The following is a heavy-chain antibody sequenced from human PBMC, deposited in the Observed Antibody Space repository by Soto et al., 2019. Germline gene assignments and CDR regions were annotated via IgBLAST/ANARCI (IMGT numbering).Heavy chain of an antibody. CDR1: GFTFSSYA. Sequence: EVQLLESGGGLVQPGGSLRLSCAASGFTFSSYAMSWVRQAPGKGLEWVSAISGSGGSTYYADSVKGRFTISRDNSKNTLYLQMNSLRAEDTAAYYCANHPTVYGDSIDYWGQGTLVTVSS. J-gene: IGHJ4*02. D-gene: IGHD4-17*01. CDR3: ANHPTVYGDSIDY. V-gene: IGHV3-23*01. CDR2: ISGSGGST.